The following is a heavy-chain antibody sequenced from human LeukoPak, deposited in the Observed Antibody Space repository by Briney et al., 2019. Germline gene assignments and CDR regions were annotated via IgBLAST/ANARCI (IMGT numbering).Heavy chain of an antibody. CDR1: GGSISSYY. Sequence: PSETLSLTCTVSGGSISSYYWSWIRQPPGKGLEWIGYIYYSGSTNYNPSLKSRVTISVDTSKNQFSLKLNSVTAADTAVYYCARDFLFGAVAGHDAFDIWGQGTMVTVSS. CDR2: IYYSGST. CDR3: ARDFLFGAVAGHDAFDI. J-gene: IGHJ3*02. D-gene: IGHD6-19*01. V-gene: IGHV4-59*01.